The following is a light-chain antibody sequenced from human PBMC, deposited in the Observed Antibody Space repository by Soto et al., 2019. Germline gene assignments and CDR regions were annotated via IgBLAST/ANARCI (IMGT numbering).Light chain of an antibody. Sequence: DIQMTQSPSSLSASVGDRVTITCRASQSISTYLNCYQQKPGKAPKLLIFATSTLQSGVPSRFSGSGSRTDFTLTISSLQPEDFATYYCQQSYGTPRTFGQGTKVDIK. CDR2: ATS. V-gene: IGKV1-39*01. CDR3: QQSYGTPRT. CDR1: QSISTY. J-gene: IGKJ1*01.